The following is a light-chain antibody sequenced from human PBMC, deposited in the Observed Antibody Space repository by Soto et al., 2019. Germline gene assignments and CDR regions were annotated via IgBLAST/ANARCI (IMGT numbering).Light chain of an antibody. CDR1: SSDVGGYNY. J-gene: IGLJ1*01. CDR2: DVS. CDR3: SSYTTSSTHV. V-gene: IGLV2-14*01. Sequence: QSALTQPASVSGSPGQSITISCTGTSSDVGGYNYACWYQQHPGKAPKLMIYDVSNRPSGVSNRFSGSKSGNTAFLIISGLQAEDEADYYCSSYTTSSTHVFGTGTKVTVL.